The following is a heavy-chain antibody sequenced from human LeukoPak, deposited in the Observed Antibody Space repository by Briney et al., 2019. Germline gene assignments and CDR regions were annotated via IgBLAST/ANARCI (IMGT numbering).Heavy chain of an antibody. V-gene: IGHV3-30*18. CDR1: GFTFTTFG. CDR2: ISYDGNNK. Sequence: GGSLRLSCAASGFTFTTFGMHWVRQAPGQGLERVALISYDGNNKYYADSVKGRFTISRDNSQNTLYLQMNSLRAEDTAVYYCAKDRDMIVLAFYPDYWGQGTLVTVSS. J-gene: IGHJ4*02. D-gene: IGHD3-22*01. CDR3: AKDRDMIVLAFYPDY.